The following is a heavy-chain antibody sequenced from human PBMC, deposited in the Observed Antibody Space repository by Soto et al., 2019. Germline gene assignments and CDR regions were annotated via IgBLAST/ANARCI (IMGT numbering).Heavy chain of an antibody. V-gene: IGHV4-59*01. CDR2: IYYSGST. CDR1: GGSISSYY. D-gene: IGHD3-3*01. Sequence: TLSLTCTVSGGSISSYYWSWIRQPPGKGLEWIGYIYYSGSTNYNPSLKSRVTISVDTSKNQFSLKLSSVTAADTAVYYCASMSTYYDFWSASLQTNWFDPWGQGTLVTVSS. CDR3: ASMSTYYDFWSASLQTNWFDP. J-gene: IGHJ5*02.